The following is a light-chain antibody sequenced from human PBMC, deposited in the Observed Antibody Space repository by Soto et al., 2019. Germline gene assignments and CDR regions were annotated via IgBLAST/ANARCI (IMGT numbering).Light chain of an antibody. CDR2: GAS. Sequence: EIVLTQSPATLSLSPGERATLSCRASQSVSSSYLAWYQQKPGQAPRLLIYGASTRATGFPDRFSGSGSGTDFTLTISRLEPEDFAVYYCQQYSGSLYTFGQGTKLEIK. J-gene: IGKJ2*01. V-gene: IGKV3-20*01. CDR3: QQYSGSLYT. CDR1: QSVSSSY.